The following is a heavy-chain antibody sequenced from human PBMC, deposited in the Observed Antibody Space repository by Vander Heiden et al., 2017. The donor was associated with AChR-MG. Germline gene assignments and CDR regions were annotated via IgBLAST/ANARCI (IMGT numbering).Heavy chain of an antibody. CDR2: ISSSSSTI. V-gene: IGHV3-48*01. D-gene: IGHD5-12*01. J-gene: IGHJ3*02. Sequence: EVQLVESGGGLVQPGGSLILSCAASGFTFSSYSMNWVRQAPGKGLEWVSYISSSSSTIYYADSVKGRFTISRDNAKNSLYLQMNSLRAEDTAVYYCARSGMATIDAFDIWGQGTMVTVSS. CDR3: ARSGMATIDAFDI. CDR1: GFTFSSYS.